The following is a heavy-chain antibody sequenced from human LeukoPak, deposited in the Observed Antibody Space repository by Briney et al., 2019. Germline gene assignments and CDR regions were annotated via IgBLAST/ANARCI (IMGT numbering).Heavy chain of an antibody. CDR2: ISSSSSYI. D-gene: IGHD3-3*01. CDR3: ARETDYDFWSGHYGSSFDY. V-gene: IGHV3-21*01. CDR1: GFTFSSYS. J-gene: IGHJ4*02. Sequence: NPGGSLRLSCAASGFTFSSYSMNWVRQAPGKGLEWVSSISSSSSYIYYADSVKGRFTISRDNAKNSLYLQMNSLRAEDTAVYYCARETDYDFWSGHYGSSFDYWGQGTLVTVSS.